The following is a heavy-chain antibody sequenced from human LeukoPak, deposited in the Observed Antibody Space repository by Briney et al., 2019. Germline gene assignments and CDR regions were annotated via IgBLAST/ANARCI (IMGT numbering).Heavy chain of an antibody. CDR3: ARLSQQTFDI. V-gene: IGHV1-46*01. CDR2: IDPSGGST. CDR1: GWWFSAYF. J-gene: IGHJ3*02. Sequence: VSVKVSCMASGWWFSAYFMLWVGQAGGRGVEWMGIIDPSGGSTSDAQKSQGRVTMTRDTPTSTVYMELSSLRSDDTAVYYCARLSQQTFDIWGQGTLVTVSS.